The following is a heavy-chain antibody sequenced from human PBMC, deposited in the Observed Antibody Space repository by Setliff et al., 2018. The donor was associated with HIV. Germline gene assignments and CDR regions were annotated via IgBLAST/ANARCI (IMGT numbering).Heavy chain of an antibody. CDR1: GGSIRSDSYY. D-gene: IGHD6-19*01. CDR3: AREEKLSAVAGTMYYYYAMDV. V-gene: IGHV4-61*02. J-gene: IGHJ6*02. Sequence: SETLSLTCSVSGGSIRSDSYYWTWIRQPAGEGLEWIGRIYSSGNTNYNPSLESRVTISVDTSKNQFSLKLSSVTAADTAVYYCAREEKLSAVAGTMYYYYAMDVWGQGTTVTVSS. CDR2: IYSSGNT.